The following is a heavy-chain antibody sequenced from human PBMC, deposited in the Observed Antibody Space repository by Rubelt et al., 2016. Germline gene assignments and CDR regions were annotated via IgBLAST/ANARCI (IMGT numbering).Heavy chain of an antibody. D-gene: IGHD1-7*01. CDR3: ARATNWNYAFDI. CDR1: GYTFSKYG. V-gene: IGHV1-18*01. CDR2: ISVNSGDT. Sequence: QVQLVQSGAEVKKSGASVKVSCKASGYTFSKYGISWVRQAPGQGLEWMGWISVNSGDTKYAQKHKGRVTMNTDTTSSTAYMDRTSLRSGDTAVYSCARATNWNYAFDIWGQGTMVTVSS. J-gene: IGHJ3*02.